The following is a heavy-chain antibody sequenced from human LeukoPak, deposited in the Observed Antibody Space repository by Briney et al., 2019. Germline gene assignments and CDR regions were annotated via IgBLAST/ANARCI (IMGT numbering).Heavy chain of an antibody. CDR2: IYSNGST. V-gene: IGHV4-59*01. D-gene: IGHD3-22*01. CDR3: ARAATYYYDSSGYPIPEHIDY. Sequence: PSETLSLTCTVSGGSISSYYWSWIRQPPGKGLEWIGYIYSNGSTKYNPSLKSRVTISVDTSKNQFSLKLSSVTAADTAVYYCARAATYYYDSSGYPIPEHIDYWGQGTLVTVSS. CDR1: GGSISSYY. J-gene: IGHJ4*02.